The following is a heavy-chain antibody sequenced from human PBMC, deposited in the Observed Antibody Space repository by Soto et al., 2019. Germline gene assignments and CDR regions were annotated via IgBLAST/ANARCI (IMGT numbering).Heavy chain of an antibody. V-gene: IGHV3-23*01. CDR1: GFNLSNFA. Sequence: DVQLLESGGGLVQPGGSLRLSCAASGFNLSNFAMTWVRQGTGKGLQWVSGITMSVGATYYANSVKGRFTISRDNSKNTLCLQMNSLRAEDTAVYYCAKTLSTVNAFEMWGQGTKVTVSS. CDR2: ITMSVGAT. CDR3: AKTLSTVNAFEM. J-gene: IGHJ3*02. D-gene: IGHD3-10*01.